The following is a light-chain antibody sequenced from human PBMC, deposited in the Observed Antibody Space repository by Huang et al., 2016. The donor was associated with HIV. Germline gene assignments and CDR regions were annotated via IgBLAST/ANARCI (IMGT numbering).Light chain of an antibody. Sequence: EVVMTQSPATLSVSPGEGATLSCRASQRVSSNLAWYQQKPGQAPRLLIYDASTRATGIPARFSGIGSGTQFTLTISSLQSEDFAGYYCQQYNNWPTWTFGQGTKVEIK. CDR3: QQYNNWPTWT. CDR1: QRVSSN. J-gene: IGKJ1*01. V-gene: IGKV3-15*01. CDR2: DAS.